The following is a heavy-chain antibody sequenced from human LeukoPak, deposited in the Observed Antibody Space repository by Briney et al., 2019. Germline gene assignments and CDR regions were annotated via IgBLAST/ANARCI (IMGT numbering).Heavy chain of an antibody. V-gene: IGHV3-23*01. CDR3: EKGGPRGYSYGYMVY. D-gene: IGHD5-18*01. CDR1: GFTFTSYG. Sequence: PGGSLRLSCAASGFTFTSYGMTWVRDAPGKGLEWVSAVSGVGGSTYYAESVKGRFTISRDNSKNTLYLQKNSLRGEDTAVYFCEKGGPRGYSYGYMVYWGQGTLVTVSS. J-gene: IGHJ4*02. CDR2: VSGVGGST.